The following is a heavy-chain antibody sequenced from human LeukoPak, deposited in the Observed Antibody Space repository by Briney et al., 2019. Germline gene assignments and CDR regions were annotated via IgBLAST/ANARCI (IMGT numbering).Heavy chain of an antibody. CDR3: ARGTPTQAWLVLDY. D-gene: IGHD6-19*01. V-gene: IGHV3-9*01. CDR2: ISWNSGSI. Sequence: PGGSLRLSCAASGFTFDDYAMHWVRQAPGKGLEWVSGISWNSGSIGYADSVKGRFTISRDNAKNSLYLQMNSLRAEDTAVYYCARGTPTQAWLVLDYWGQGTLVTVSS. CDR1: GFTFDDYA. J-gene: IGHJ4*02.